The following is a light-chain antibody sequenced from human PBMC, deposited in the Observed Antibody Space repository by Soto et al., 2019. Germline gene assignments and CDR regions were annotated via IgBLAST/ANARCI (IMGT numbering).Light chain of an antibody. J-gene: IGLJ2*01. CDR3: AAWDDSLNGPDVV. CDR1: SSNIGSNT. Sequence: CVLNQPPSASGTPGQRVTISCSGSSSNIGSNTVNWYQQLPGTAPKLLIYSNNQRPSGVPDRFSGSKSGTSASLAISGLQSEDEADYYCAAWDDSLNGPDVVFGGGT. V-gene: IGLV1-44*01. CDR2: SNN.